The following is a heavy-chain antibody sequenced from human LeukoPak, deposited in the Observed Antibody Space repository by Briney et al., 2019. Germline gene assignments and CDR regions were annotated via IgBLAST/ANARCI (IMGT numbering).Heavy chain of an antibody. Sequence: SETLSLTCTVSGGSISSYYWSWIRQPPGKGLEWIGYIYYSGSTNYNPSLKSRVTISVDTSKNQFSLKLSSVTAADTAVYYCARVADNPNYYYYYMDVWGKGTTVTVSS. V-gene: IGHV4-59*01. CDR2: IYYSGST. J-gene: IGHJ6*03. CDR3: ARVADNPNYYYYYMDV. CDR1: GGSISSYY. D-gene: IGHD1-14*01.